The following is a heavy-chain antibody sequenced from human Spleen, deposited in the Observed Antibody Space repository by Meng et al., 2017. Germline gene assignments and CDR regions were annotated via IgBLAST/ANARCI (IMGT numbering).Heavy chain of an antibody. Sequence: QVQLQESGPGLVQHSETLSLTCTVSGDSISSYYWSWIRQSPGRGLEWIWYIYYVGSTNYNPSLKSRVTMSVDTSENQLSLKLSSVTAADTAVYYCARSRGEAAGIFEYWGQGTLVTVSS. D-gene: IGHD6-13*01. J-gene: IGHJ4*02. CDR2: IYYVGST. CDR1: GDSISSYY. CDR3: ARSRGEAAGIFEY. V-gene: IGHV4-59*01.